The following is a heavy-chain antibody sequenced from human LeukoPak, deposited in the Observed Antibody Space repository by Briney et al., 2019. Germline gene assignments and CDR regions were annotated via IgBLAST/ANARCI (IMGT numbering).Heavy chain of an antibody. J-gene: IGHJ4*02. Sequence: PSETLSLTCTVSGGSVSSGSYYWSWIRQPPGKGLEWIGYIYYSGSTNYNPSLKSRVTISVDTSKNQFSLKLSSVTAADTAVYYCARGGYYDSSGPHDYWGQGTLVTVSS. V-gene: IGHV4-61*01. CDR3: ARGGYYDSSGPHDY. D-gene: IGHD3-22*01. CDR1: GGSVSSGSYY. CDR2: IYYSGST.